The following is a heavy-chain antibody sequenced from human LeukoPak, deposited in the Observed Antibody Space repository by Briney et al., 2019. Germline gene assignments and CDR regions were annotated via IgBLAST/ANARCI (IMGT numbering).Heavy chain of an antibody. Sequence: GGSLRLSCAASGFTFSSYAMHWVRQAPGKGLEYVSGIRSNGGSTYYANSVKGRFTISRDNSKNTLYLQMGSLRAEDMAVYYCARGRYNWNFDYWGQGSLVTVSS. CDR2: IRSNGGST. V-gene: IGHV3-64*01. J-gene: IGHJ4*02. CDR1: GFTFSSYA. CDR3: ARGRYNWNFDY. D-gene: IGHD1-1*01.